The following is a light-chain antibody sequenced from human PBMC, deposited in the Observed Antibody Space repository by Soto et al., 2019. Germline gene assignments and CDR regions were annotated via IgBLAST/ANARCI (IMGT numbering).Light chain of an antibody. CDR2: SNN. J-gene: IGLJ2*01. Sequence: QAVVTQPPSASGTPGQRVTISCSGSSSNIGSYTVNWYQQLPGTAPKLLIYSNNQRPSGVPDRFSGSKSGTSASLAISGLQSEDEADYYCAAWDDSLNGVVFGGGTKLTVL. CDR1: SSNIGSYT. CDR3: AAWDDSLNGVV. V-gene: IGLV1-44*01.